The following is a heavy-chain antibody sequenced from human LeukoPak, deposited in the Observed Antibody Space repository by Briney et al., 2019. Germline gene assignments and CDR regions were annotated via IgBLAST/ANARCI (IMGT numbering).Heavy chain of an antibody. J-gene: IGHJ4*02. Sequence: KAAGSLRLSCAASGLIFSSHTMNWVRQAPGKGLEWVSSISSSSTYIDYADSVKGRFTISRDNAKNSLYLQMSSLRAEDTAVYYCARDTGPFDYWGQGTLVTVSS. CDR2: ISSSSTYI. V-gene: IGHV3-21*01. CDR1: GLIFSSHT. CDR3: ARDTGPFDY.